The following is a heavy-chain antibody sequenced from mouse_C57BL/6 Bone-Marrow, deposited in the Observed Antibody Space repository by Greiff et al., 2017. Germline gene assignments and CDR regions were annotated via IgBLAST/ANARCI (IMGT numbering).Heavy chain of an antibody. CDR3: ARNYDYDYYYAMDY. D-gene: IGHD2-4*01. Sequence: QVQLQQSGPELVKPGASVKISCKASGYSFTSYHIHWVKQRPGQGLEWIGWIYPGSGNTKYNEKFKGKATLTADTSSSTAYMQLSSLTSEDSAVYYCARNYDYDYYYAMDYWGQGTSVTVSS. J-gene: IGHJ4*01. CDR2: IYPGSGNT. CDR1: GYSFTSYH. V-gene: IGHV1-66*01.